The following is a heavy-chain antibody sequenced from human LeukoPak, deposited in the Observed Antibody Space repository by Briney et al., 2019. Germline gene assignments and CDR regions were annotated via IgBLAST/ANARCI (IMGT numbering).Heavy chain of an antibody. D-gene: IGHD5-24*01. Sequence: SETLSLTCTVSGVSISSSDYYWGWIRQPPGKGLEWIGSIYYSGRTYYNPPLKSRVTISEDTSKNQFSLKLSSVTAADTAVYYCARDTTEEADGYNDYWGQGTLVTVSS. CDR1: GVSISSSDYY. J-gene: IGHJ4*02. CDR3: ARDTTEEADGYNDY. V-gene: IGHV4-39*02. CDR2: IYYSGRT.